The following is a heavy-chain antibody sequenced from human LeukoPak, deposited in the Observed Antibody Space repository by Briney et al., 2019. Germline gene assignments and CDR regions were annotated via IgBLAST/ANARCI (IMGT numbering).Heavy chain of an antibody. V-gene: IGHV3-15*01. J-gene: IGHJ4*02. Sequence: GGSLRLSCAASGFTFSNAWMSWVRQAPGKGLEWVGRIKSKTDGGTTDYAAPVKGRFTISRDDSKNTLYLQMNSLKTEDTAVYYCTTDFSRVDIVATTLTYFDYGGQGTLVTVSS. CDR1: GFTFSNAW. D-gene: IGHD5-12*01. CDR3: TTDFSRVDIVATTLTYFDY. CDR2: IKSKTDGGTT.